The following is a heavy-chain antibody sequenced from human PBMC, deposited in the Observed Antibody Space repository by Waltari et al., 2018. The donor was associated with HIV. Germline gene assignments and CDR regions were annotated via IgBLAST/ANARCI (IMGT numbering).Heavy chain of an antibody. Sequence: QVQLVQSGAEVKKPGSSVKVSCKASGGTFSSYAISWVRQAPGQGLEWMGRINPILGIANYAQKFQGRVTITADKSTSTAYMELSSLRSEDTAVYYCARDGYSSSGGWFDPWGQGTLVTVSS. CDR1: GGTFSSYA. CDR2: INPILGIA. J-gene: IGHJ5*02. D-gene: IGHD6-13*01. CDR3: ARDGYSSSGGWFDP. V-gene: IGHV1-69*04.